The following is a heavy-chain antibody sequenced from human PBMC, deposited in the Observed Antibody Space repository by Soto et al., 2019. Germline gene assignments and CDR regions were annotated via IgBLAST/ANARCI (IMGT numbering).Heavy chain of an antibody. CDR1: QFSFSDSW. CDR3: ARDLAFDAFDL. Sequence: EVQLVQSGGGLVQPGGSLRLSCVASQFSFSDSWMSWFRHAPGPGLEWVANIKPAGSKQYYVDSVKGRFTISRDNAKHSLSLQMDSLRAEDTAVYYCARDLAFDAFDLWGQGTMVTVSS. V-gene: IGHV3-7*04. J-gene: IGHJ3*01. CDR2: IKPAGSKQ.